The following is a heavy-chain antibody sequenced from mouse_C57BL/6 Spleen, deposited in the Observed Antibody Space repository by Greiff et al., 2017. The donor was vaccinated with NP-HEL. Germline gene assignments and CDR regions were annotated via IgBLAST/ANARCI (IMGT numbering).Heavy chain of an antibody. D-gene: IGHD1-2*01. J-gene: IGHJ4*01. V-gene: IGHV1-53*01. CDR3: ARDRLPYYYAMDY. Sequence: VKLQQPGTELVKPEASVKLSCKASGYTFTSYWMHWVKQRPGQGLEWIGNINPSNGGTNYNEKFKSKATLTVDKSSSTAYMQLSSLTSEDSAVYYCARDRLPYYYAMDYWGQGTSVTVSS. CDR2: INPSNGGT. CDR1: GYTFTSYW.